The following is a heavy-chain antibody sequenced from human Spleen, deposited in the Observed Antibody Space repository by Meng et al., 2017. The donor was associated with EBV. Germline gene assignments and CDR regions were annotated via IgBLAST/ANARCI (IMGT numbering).Heavy chain of an antibody. CDR1: GGTFRSDA. D-gene: IGHD3-10*01. Sequence: QVQLGQAGAEVKEPGSAVKVSCKTSGGTFRSDAISWVRQAPGQGLEWMGGLIPMFGAPNYAQKFQDRVTITADESTSTHSLDLTRLRSEDTAVYYCASESGRGYTPDYWGRGTLVTVSS. CDR2: LIPMFGAP. V-gene: IGHV1-69*01. J-gene: IGHJ4*02. CDR3: ASESGRGYTPDY.